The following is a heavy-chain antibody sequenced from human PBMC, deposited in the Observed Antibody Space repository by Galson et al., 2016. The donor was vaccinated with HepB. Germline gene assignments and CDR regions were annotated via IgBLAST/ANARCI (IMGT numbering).Heavy chain of an antibody. CDR1: GFSLTSTAVG. V-gene: IGHV2-5*01. D-gene: IGHD6-19*01. CDR2: IYWNDDN. J-gene: IGHJ4*02. Sequence: PALVKPTQTLTLTCTFSGFSLTSTAVGVGWFRQPPGKAPEWLALIYWNDDNRYSTSLQSRLTLTKDTSKNQVVLTMTNMDPVDTAKYCCAHGSGWVFDYWGQGILVTVSS. CDR3: AHGSGWVFDY.